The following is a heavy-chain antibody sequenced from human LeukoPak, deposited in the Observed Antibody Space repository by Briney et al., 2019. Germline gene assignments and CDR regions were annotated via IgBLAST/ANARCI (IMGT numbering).Heavy chain of an antibody. J-gene: IGHJ4*02. CDR1: GGTFSSYA. D-gene: IGHD3-22*01. Sequence: GASVKVSCKASGGTFSSYAISWVRQAPGQGLEWMGGIIPIFGKANYAQKFQGRVTITTDESTSTAYMELSSLRSEDTAVYYCATLHYYDSSGYYFFDYWGQGTLVTVSS. CDR2: IIPIFGKA. CDR3: ATLHYYDSSGYYFFDY. V-gene: IGHV1-69*05.